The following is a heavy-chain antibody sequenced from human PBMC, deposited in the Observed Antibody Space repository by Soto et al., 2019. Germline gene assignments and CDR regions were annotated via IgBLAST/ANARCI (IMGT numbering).Heavy chain of an antibody. D-gene: IGHD6-19*01. CDR2: IWYDGSNK. J-gene: IGHJ4*02. Sequence: VGSLRLSCAASGFTFSSYGMHWVRQAPGKGLEWVAVIWYDGSNKYYADSVKGRFTISRDNSKNTLYLQMNSLRAEDTAVYYCARGLYSSGWYYFDYWGQGTLVTVSS. V-gene: IGHV3-33*01. CDR1: GFTFSSYG. CDR3: ARGLYSSGWYYFDY.